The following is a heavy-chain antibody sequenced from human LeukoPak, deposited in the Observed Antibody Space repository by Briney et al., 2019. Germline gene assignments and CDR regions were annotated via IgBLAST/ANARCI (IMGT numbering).Heavy chain of an antibody. D-gene: IGHD3-10*01. J-gene: IGHJ4*02. CDR1: GFTFSSYW. CDR2: INSDGSST. CDR3: ARAHAVRGFDY. V-gene: IGHV3-74*01. Sequence: GGSLRLSCATSGFTFSSYWMHWVRQAPGKGLVWVSRINSDGSSTSYADSVKGRFTISRDNAKNTLYLQMNSLRAEDTAVYYCARAHAVRGFDYWGQGTLVTVSS.